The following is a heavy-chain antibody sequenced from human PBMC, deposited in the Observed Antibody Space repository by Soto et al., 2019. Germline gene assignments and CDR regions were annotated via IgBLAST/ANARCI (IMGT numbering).Heavy chain of an antibody. CDR1: GFTFSSYS. V-gene: IGHV3-21*01. D-gene: IGHD4-17*01. Sequence: GSLRLSCAASGFTFSSYSMNWVRQAPGKGLEWVSSISSSSSYIYYADSVEGRFTISRDNAKNSLYLQMNSLRAEDTAVYYCARDLGSTVTTKYYFDYWGQGTLVTVSS. CDR3: ARDLGSTVTTKYYFDY. CDR2: ISSSSSYI. J-gene: IGHJ4*02.